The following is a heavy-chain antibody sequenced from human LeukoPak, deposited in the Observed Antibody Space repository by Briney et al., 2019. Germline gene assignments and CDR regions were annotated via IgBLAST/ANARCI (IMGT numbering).Heavy chain of an antibody. CDR2: IRYDGSNK. V-gene: IGHV3-30*02. CDR3: ARGSRYGDYPYYCDF. J-gene: IGHJ4*02. CDR1: GFTFSSYG. D-gene: IGHD4-17*01. Sequence: GGSLRLSCAASGFTFSSYGMHWVRKAPGKGLEWVAFIRYDGSNKYYADSVKGRFTISRDNSKNTVLLQMNNLRLEDAAVYYCARGSRYGDYPYYCDFWGQGTLVTVSS.